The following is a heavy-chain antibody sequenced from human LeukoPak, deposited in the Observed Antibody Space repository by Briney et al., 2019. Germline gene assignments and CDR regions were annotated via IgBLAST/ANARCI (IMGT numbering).Heavy chain of an antibody. Sequence: PGGSLRLSCAASGFTFSSYEMNWVRQAPGKGLEWVSYISSSGSTIYYAASVKGRFTISRDNAKTSLYLQMNSLRAEDTAVYYCARVGWELLHGAFDIWGQGTMVTVSS. V-gene: IGHV3-48*03. CDR2: ISSSGSTI. CDR1: GFTFSSYE. J-gene: IGHJ3*02. D-gene: IGHD1-26*01. CDR3: ARVGWELLHGAFDI.